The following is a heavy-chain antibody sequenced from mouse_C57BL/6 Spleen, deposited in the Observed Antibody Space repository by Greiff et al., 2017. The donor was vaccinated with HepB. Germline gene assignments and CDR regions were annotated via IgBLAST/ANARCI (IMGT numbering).Heavy chain of an antibody. CDR2: ISSGSSTI. V-gene: IGHV5-17*01. CDR3: ARTVYDGYYDAMDY. D-gene: IGHD2-3*01. J-gene: IGHJ4*01. Sequence: EVQVVESGGGLVKPGGSLKLSCAASGFTFSDYGMHWVRQAPEKGLEWVAYISSGSSTIYYADTVKGRFTISRDNAKNTLFLQMTSLRSEDTAMYYCARTVYDGYYDAMDYWGQGTSVTVSS. CDR1: GFTFSDYG.